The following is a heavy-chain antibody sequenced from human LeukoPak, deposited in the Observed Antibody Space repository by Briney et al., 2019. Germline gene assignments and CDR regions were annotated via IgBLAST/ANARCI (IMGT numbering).Heavy chain of an antibody. D-gene: IGHD3-22*01. Sequence: PSETLSLTCTVSGGSISSYYWSWIRQPPGKGLEWIGYIYYSGSTNYNPSLRSRVTISVDTSKNQFSLKLSSVTAADTAVYYCARFSIHYYDSSGYYSWFDPWGQGTLVTVSS. V-gene: IGHV4-59*01. CDR2: IYYSGST. CDR3: ARFSIHYYDSSGYYSWFDP. CDR1: GGSISSYY. J-gene: IGHJ5*02.